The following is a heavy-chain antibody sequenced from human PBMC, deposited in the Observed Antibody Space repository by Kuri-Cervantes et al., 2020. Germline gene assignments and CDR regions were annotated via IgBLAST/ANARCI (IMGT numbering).Heavy chain of an antibody. J-gene: IGHJ4*02. CDR3: ARLVVPAAPFNY. CDR1: GFTFSGSA. D-gene: IGHD2-2*01. V-gene: IGHV3-33*08. CDR2: IWYDGSNK. Sequence: LSLTCAASGFTFSGSAMHWVRQASGKGLEWVAVIWYDGSNKYYADSVKGRFTISRDNSKNTLYLQMNSLRAEDTAVYYCARLVVPAAPFNYWGQGTLVTVSS.